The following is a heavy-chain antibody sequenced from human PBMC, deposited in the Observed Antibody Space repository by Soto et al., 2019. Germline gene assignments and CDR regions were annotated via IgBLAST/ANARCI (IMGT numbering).Heavy chain of an antibody. CDR3: AKVKFYYASGGNLAHGY. D-gene: IGHD3-22*01. CDR1: VVMLNKHA. Sequence: AGRRRRGSGVAAVVMLNKHAVTWISKKTVKGLECVTSIVDSGDRASYADSVRGRFTVSRENSKNTMYLQMNSLRVEDTAVYYCAKVKFYYASGGNLAHGYWGQGTPVTVSS. J-gene: IGHJ1*01. CDR2: IVDSGDRA. V-gene: IGHV3-23*01.